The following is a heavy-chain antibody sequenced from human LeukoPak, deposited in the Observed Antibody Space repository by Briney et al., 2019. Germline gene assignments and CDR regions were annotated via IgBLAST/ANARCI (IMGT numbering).Heavy chain of an antibody. V-gene: IGHV4-59*01. CDR2: IYYSGST. CDR3: ARTEQGVVYY. CDR1: GGSISSYY. J-gene: IGHJ4*02. Sequence: SETLSLTCTVSGGSISSYYWSWIRQPPGKGLEWIGYIYYSGSTNYNPSLKSRVTISVDTSKNQFSLKLSSVPAADTAVYYCARTEQGVVYYWGQGTLVTVSS. D-gene: IGHD1/OR15-1a*01.